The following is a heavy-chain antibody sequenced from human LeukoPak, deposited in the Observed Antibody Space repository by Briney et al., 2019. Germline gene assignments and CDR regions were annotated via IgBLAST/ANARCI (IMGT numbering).Heavy chain of an antibody. Sequence: SETLSLTCAVSGGSISGSSYFWGWIRQPPGKGLEWIGSIYYSGNTYYNPSLKSRVTISVDTSKNQFSLKLSSVTPADTAVYYCARLKEGIDYWGQGTLVTVSS. CDR2: IYYSGNT. CDR1: GGSISGSSYF. CDR3: ARLKEGIDY. D-gene: IGHD3-10*01. J-gene: IGHJ4*02. V-gene: IGHV4-39*01.